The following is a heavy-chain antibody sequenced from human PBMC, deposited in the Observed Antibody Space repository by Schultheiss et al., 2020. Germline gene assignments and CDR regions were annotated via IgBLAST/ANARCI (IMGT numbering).Heavy chain of an antibody. CDR3: ATTPESDYLSLHVLRYYFDD. CDR1: GFTFSDFY. D-gene: IGHD4-17*01. Sequence: GESLKISCAASGFTFSDFYMSWIRQAPGKGLEWVSYISGSGTTIYYADSVKGQFTVSRDNAKNSLYLQMNSLRAEDTAVYYCATTPESDYLSLHVLRYYFDDWGQGTLVNGYS. V-gene: IGHV3-11*01. CDR2: ISGSGTTI. J-gene: IGHJ4*02.